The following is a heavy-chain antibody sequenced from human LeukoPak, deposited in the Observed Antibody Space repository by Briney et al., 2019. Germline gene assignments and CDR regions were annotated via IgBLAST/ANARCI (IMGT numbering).Heavy chain of an antibody. CDR2: MNPNSGNT. V-gene: IGHV1-8*01. CDR1: GYTFTSYD. J-gene: IGHJ4*02. Sequence: ASVKVSCKAPGYTFTSYDINWVRQATGQGLEWMGWMNPNSGNTGYAQKFQGRITMTRNTSISTAYMELSSLTSEDTAVYYCARIAAAGNRRLNYWGQETLVTVSS. CDR3: ARIAAAGNRRLNY. D-gene: IGHD6-13*01.